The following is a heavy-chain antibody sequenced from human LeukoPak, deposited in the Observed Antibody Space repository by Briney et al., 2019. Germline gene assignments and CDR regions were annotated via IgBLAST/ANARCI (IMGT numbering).Heavy chain of an antibody. Sequence: GGSLRLSCAASGFTFSSYAMSWVRQAPWKGQEWVSAISGSGGSTYYADSVKGRFTISRDNSKNTLYLQMNSLRAEDTAVYYCAKDRTVGASYWYFDLWGRGTLVTVSS. CDR2: ISGSGGST. CDR3: AKDRTVGASYWYFDL. J-gene: IGHJ2*01. CDR1: GFTFSSYA. V-gene: IGHV3-23*01. D-gene: IGHD1-26*01.